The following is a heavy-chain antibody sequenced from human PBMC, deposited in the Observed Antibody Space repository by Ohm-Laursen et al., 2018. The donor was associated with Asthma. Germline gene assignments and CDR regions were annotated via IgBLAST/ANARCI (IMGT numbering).Heavy chain of an antibody. Sequence: LSRTCTLSGASFSTYYWGWIRQPPGKGLEWIGYIYSTGSTNYNPSLESRVTISVDTSKNQFSLKLSSVTAADTAVYYCANVPDYWGQGTLVTVSS. CDR3: ANVPDY. J-gene: IGHJ4*02. D-gene: IGHD6-6*01. CDR1: GASFSTYY. V-gene: IGHV4-4*08. CDR2: IYSTGST.